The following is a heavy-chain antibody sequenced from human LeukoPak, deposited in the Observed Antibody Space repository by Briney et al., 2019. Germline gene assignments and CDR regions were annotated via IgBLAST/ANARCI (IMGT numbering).Heavy chain of an antibody. Sequence: PSETLSLTCAVYGGSFSGYYWSWIRQPPGKGLEWIGRIYTSGSTNYNPSLKSRVTISVDTSKNQFSLKLSSVTAADTAVYYCAALRLGELSLDAFDIWGQGTMVTVSS. CDR2: IYTSGST. CDR1: GGSFSGYY. CDR3: AALRLGELSLDAFDI. J-gene: IGHJ3*02. V-gene: IGHV4-4*08. D-gene: IGHD3-16*02.